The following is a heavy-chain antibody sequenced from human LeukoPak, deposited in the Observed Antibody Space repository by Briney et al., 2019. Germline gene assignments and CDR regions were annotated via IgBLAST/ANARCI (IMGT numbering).Heavy chain of an antibody. CDR1: GGSISSYY. V-gene: IGHV4-4*07. J-gene: IGHJ4*02. CDR2: IYTSGST. D-gene: IGHD3-3*01. CDR3: ARTRQYYDFWSGPPNPYYFDY. Sequence: SETLSLTCTVAGGSISSYYWSWIRQPAGKGLEWIGRIYTSGSTNYNPSLKSRVTMPVDTSKNQFSLKLSSVTAADTAVYNCARTRQYYDFWSGPPNPYYFDYWGQGTLVTVSS.